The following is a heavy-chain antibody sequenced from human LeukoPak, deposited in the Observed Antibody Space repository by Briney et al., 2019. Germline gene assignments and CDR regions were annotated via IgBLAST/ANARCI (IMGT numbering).Heavy chain of an antibody. CDR2: VYYSGST. D-gene: IGHD3-10*01. J-gene: IGHJ5*02. V-gene: IGHV4-39*07. CDR3: ARGFYYGSGSYGWFDR. CDR1: GGSISSTTNY. Sequence: SETLSLTCTVSGGSISSTTNYWGWIRQPPGKGLEWIGNVYYSGSTYYNPSLKSRVTISVDTSKNQFSLKLSSVTAADTAVYYCARGFYYGSGSYGWFDRWGQGTLVTVSS.